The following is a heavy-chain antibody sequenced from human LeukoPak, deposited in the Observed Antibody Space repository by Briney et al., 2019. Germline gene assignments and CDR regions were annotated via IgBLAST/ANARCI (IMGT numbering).Heavy chain of an antibody. V-gene: IGHV3-21*01. J-gene: IGHJ3*02. CDR1: GFTFSSYS. D-gene: IGHD1-1*01. CDR3: AINDRTGAFDI. Sequence: GGSLRLSCAASGFTFSSYSMNWVRQAPGKGLEWVSSISSSSSYIYYADSVKGRFTISRDNAKNSLYLQMNSLRAEDTAVYYCAINDRTGAFDIWGQGTMVTVSS. CDR2: ISSSSSYI.